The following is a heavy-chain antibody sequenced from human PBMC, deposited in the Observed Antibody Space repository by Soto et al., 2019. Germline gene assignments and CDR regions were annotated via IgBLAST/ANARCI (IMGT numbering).Heavy chain of an antibody. J-gene: IGHJ6*02. D-gene: IGHD3-10*01. Sequence: GGSLRLSXAASGFTFSSYAMSWVRQAPGKGLEWVSAISGSGGSTYYADSVKGRFTISRDNSKNTLYLQMNSLRAEDTAVYYCAKGTITMVRGVIIRGEYYYYGMDVWGQGTTVTVSS. V-gene: IGHV3-23*01. CDR3: AKGTITMVRGVIIRGEYYYYGMDV. CDR2: ISGSGGST. CDR1: GFTFSSYA.